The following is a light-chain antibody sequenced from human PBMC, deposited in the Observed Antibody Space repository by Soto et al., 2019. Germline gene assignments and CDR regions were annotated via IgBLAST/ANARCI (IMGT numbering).Light chain of an antibody. CDR1: QGIRND. J-gene: IGKJ5*01. Sequence: DIQMTQSPSSLSASVGDRVTITCRASQGIRNDLSWYQQKPGKAPKLLIYKASSLESGVPSRFSGSGSGTEFTLTINSLQADDFATYYCQQHNSFSITFGQGTRLEIK. CDR2: KAS. CDR3: QQHNSFSIT. V-gene: IGKV1-17*01.